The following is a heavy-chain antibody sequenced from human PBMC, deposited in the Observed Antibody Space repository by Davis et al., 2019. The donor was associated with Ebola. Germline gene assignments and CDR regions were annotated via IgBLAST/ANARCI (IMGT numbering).Heavy chain of an antibody. CDR3: ARVQVPLLWFGESNHDAFDI. V-gene: IGHV1-2*06. CDR1: GYTFTGYY. J-gene: IGHJ3*02. D-gene: IGHD3-10*01. CDR2: INPNSGGT. Sequence: AASVKVSCKASGYTFTGYYMHWVRQAPGQGLEWMGRINPNSGGTNYAQKFQGRVTMTRDTSISTAYMGLSRLRSDDTAVYYCARVQVPLLWFGESNHDAFDIWGQGTMVTVSS.